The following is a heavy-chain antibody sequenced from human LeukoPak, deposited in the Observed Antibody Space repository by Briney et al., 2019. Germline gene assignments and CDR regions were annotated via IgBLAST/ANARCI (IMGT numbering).Heavy chain of an antibody. CDR1: GGSISSGGYY. V-gene: IGHV4-31*03. D-gene: IGHD2-15*01. Sequence: SETLSLTCTVSGGSISSGGYYWSWIRQHPGKGLERIGYIYYSGSTYYNPSLKSRVTISVDTSKNQFSLKLSSVTAADTAVYYCARLNIVDNWFDPWGQGTLVTVSS. CDR3: ARLNIVDNWFDP. CDR2: IYYSGST. J-gene: IGHJ5*02.